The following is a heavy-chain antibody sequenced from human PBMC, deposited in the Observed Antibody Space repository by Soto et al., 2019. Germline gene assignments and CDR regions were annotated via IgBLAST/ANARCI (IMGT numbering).Heavy chain of an antibody. J-gene: IGHJ6*02. CDR1: GGSISSYY. V-gene: IGHV4-59*01. CDR2: IYYSGST. D-gene: IGHD3-3*01. Sequence: LSLTCTVSGGSISSYYWSWIRQPPGKGLEWIGYIYYSGSTNYNPSLKSRVTISVDTSKNQFSLKLSSVTAADTAVYYCARDRGGYYDFWSGYVSGGMDVWGQGTTVTVSS. CDR3: ARDRGGYYDFWSGYVSGGMDV.